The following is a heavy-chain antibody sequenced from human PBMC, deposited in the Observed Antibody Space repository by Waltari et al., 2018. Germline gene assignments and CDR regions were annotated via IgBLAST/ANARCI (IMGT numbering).Heavy chain of an antibody. CDR3: AKDRVLDVVDAFDI. V-gene: IGHV3-23*03. Sequence: EVQLLESGGGLVQPGGSLRLSCAASGFTFSSYAMSWVRQAPGKGLEWVSVIYSGGSTYYADSVKGRFTISRDNSKNTLYLQMNSLRAEDTAVYYYAKDRVLDVVDAFDIWGQGTMVTVSS. J-gene: IGHJ3*02. D-gene: IGHD3-10*01. CDR1: GFTFSSYA. CDR2: IYSGGST.